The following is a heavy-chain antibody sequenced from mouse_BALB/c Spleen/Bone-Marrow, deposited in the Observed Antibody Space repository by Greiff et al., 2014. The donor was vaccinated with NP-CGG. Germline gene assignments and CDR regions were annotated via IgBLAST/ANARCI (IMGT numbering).Heavy chain of an antibody. CDR3: ASYYRYDGAY. J-gene: IGHJ3*01. D-gene: IGHD2-14*01. CDR2: IWAGGST. CDR1: GFSLNSFG. V-gene: IGHV2-9*02. Sequence: VMLVESGPGLVAPSQSLSITCTASGFSLNSFGIHWVRQPPGKGLEWLGVIWAGGSTNYDSAFMSRLSISKDNSKSQVFLKMSSLQTDDTAMYYCASYYRYDGAYWGQGTLVTVSA.